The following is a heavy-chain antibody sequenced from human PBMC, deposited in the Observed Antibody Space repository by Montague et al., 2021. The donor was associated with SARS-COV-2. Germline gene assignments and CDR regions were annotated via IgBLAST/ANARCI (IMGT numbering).Heavy chain of an antibody. Sequence: SLRLSCAASGFTFSSYSMNWVRQAPGKGLKWVSSISSSRSNIYYEDSVKGRFTIPRDNAKNPRYLQMNSLRAEDTAVYYCARDPLDYGLWSSGSYYNAYYYYYGMDVWGQGTTVTVSS. CDR1: GFTFSSYS. CDR2: ISSSRSNI. V-gene: IGHV3-21*01. D-gene: IGHD3-10*01. CDR3: ARDPLDYGLWSSGSYYNAYYYYYGMDV. J-gene: IGHJ6*02.